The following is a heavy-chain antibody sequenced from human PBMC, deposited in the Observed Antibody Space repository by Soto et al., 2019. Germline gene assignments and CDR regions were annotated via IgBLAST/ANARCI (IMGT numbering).Heavy chain of an antibody. CDR3: ARHKRITIVGVAPIRGIFDY. Sequence: PSQTLSLNCEFSGGSFSAYYWTWISKNPGKGLEWIGDMDQSGTTDYSPSLKSRVTISVDTSKNKFSLKLSSVTAADTAVYYCARHKRITIVGVAPIRGIFDYWGQGDLVTVSS. CDR2: MDQSGTT. D-gene: IGHD3-3*01. J-gene: IGHJ4*02. V-gene: IGHV4-34*01. CDR1: GGSFSAYY.